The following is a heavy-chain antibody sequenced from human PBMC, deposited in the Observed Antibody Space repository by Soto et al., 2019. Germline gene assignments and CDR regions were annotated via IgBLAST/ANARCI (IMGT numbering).Heavy chain of an antibody. J-gene: IGHJ4*02. CDR3: TKDSHWSIISPTHDH. CDR2: INGGDDSK. D-gene: IGHD3-3*01. Sequence: PGGSLRLSCSGSGFTFMSSPMSLVRRAPGEGIERGSGINGGDDSKHCAESVRGRFTITRDNSKNTLLLQMNSLRDEDTAIYYCTKDSHWSIISPTHDHWGQGTQVTVSS. V-gene: IGHV3-23*01. CDR1: GFTFMSSP.